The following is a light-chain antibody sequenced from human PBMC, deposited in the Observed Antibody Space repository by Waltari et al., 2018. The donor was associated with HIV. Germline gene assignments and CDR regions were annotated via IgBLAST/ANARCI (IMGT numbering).Light chain of an antibody. CDR2: DAS. Sequence: DIQMTQSPSSLSASVGDRVTISCQASDDITNYLNWYQQRPGKAPRRLIYDASILESGVPSRFSGGGSGTQFTLTITGLQPEDTATYFCQQYDSLPITFGQGTLLEIK. CDR1: DDITNY. CDR3: QQYDSLPIT. V-gene: IGKV1-33*01. J-gene: IGKJ5*01.